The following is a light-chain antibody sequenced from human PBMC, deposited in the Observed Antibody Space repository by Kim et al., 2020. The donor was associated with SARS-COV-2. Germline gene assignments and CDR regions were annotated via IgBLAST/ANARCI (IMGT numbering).Light chain of an antibody. J-gene: IGLJ1*01. CDR3: SSYTSSSTYV. CDR2: DVG. Sequence: GQSITSSCTGTSGDVSGYNYVSWYQQHPGKAPKLMIYDVGKRPSGVSTRFSGSKSGNTASLTISGLQAEDEADYYCSSYTSSSTYVFGTGTKVTVL. CDR1: SGDVSGYNY. V-gene: IGLV2-14*04.